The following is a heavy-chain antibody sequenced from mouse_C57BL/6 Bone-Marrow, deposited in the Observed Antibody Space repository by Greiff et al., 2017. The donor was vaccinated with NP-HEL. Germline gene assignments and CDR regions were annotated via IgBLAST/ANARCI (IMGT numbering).Heavy chain of an antibody. CDR3: ARARGFITTVVNQFFDY. V-gene: IGHV5-4*01. CDR1: GFTFSSYA. D-gene: IGHD1-1*01. J-gene: IGHJ2*01. Sequence: VQLKESGGGLVKPGGSLKLSCAASGFTFSSYAMSWVRQTPEKRLEWVATISDGGSYTYYPDNVKGRFTISRDNAKNNLYLQMSHLKSEDTAMYYCARARGFITTVVNQFFDYWGQGTTLTVSS. CDR2: ISDGGSYT.